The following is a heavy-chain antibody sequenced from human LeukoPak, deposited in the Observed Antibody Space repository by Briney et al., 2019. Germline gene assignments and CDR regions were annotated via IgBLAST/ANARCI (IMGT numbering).Heavy chain of an antibody. J-gene: IGHJ4*03. CDR3: ARGLRFRLWLGNLFRP. CDR1: GGTFRGYY. D-gene: IGHD2/OR15-2a*01. CDR2: IDHSGST. V-gene: IGHV4-34*01. Sequence: NPSETLSLTCAVSGGTFRGYYWSWIRQPPGKGLAWIGEIDHSGSTNYNPSLESRLTLSVDTSKSQVSLNLNSVTAADTAVYYCARGLRFRLWLGNLFRPWGQGNLGNVSS.